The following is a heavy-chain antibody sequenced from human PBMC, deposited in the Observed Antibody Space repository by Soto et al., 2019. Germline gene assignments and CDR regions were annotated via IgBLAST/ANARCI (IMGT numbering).Heavy chain of an antibody. J-gene: IGHJ6*02. Sequence: QVQLVESGGGLVKPGGSLRLSCAASGFTFSDYYMSWIRQAPGKGLEWGSYISSSGSTIYYADSVKGRFTISRDNAKNSMYLQMNSLRAEDTAVYYCARDSGYDFLIRYYYYGMDVWGQGTTVTVSS. V-gene: IGHV3-11*01. CDR1: GFTFSDYY. D-gene: IGHD5-12*01. CDR2: ISSSGSTI. CDR3: ARDSGYDFLIRYYYYGMDV.